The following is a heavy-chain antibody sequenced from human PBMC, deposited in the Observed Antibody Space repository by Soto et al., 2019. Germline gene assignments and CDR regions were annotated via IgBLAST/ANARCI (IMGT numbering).Heavy chain of an antibody. J-gene: IGHJ6*02. Sequence: QVQLVQSGAEVKKSGASVKVSCKASGYTFTSYGINWVRQAPGQGLEWMGWISAYNGHTDYAQKLQGRITMTTDTSTSTAYMELRRLRSDDTAVFYCARDRGFDFGRENYFYYYGMDVWGLGTTVTVSS. V-gene: IGHV1-18*01. D-gene: IGHD3-10*01. CDR1: GYTFTSYG. CDR3: ARDRGFDFGRENYFYYYGMDV. CDR2: ISAYNGHT.